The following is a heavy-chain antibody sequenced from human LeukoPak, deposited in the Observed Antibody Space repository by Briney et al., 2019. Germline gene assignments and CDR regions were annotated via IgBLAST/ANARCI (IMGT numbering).Heavy chain of an antibody. CDR3: ARDPRRHRGAFDI. D-gene: IGHD1-14*01. CDR2: ISTSGLTI. V-gene: IGHV3-48*01. CDR1: GFTSSSYA. Sequence: GGSLRLSCAASGFTSSSYAMNWVRQTPRKGLEWVSYISTSGLTIYYADSVNGRFTISRDNAKNSLYLQMNSLRAEDTAVYYCARDPRRHRGAFDIWGQGTMVSVSS. J-gene: IGHJ3*02.